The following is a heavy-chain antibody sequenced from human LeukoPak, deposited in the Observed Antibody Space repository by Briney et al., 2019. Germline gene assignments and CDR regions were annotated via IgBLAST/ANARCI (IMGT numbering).Heavy chain of an antibody. CDR2: IWYDGSNK. Sequence: QAGGSLRLSCAASGFTFSSYGMHWVRQAAGKGLEWVAVIWYDGSNKYYADSVKGRFTISRDNSKNTLYLQMNRLRAEDTAVYYCARDISVAGTGGDYWGQGTLVTVSS. J-gene: IGHJ4*02. V-gene: IGHV3-33*01. CDR1: GFTFSSYG. CDR3: ARDISVAGTGGDY. D-gene: IGHD6-19*01.